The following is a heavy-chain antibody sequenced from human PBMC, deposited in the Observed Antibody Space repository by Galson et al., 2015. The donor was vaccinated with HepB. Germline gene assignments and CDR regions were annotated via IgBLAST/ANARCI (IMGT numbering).Heavy chain of an antibody. CDR2: FDPEDGET. Sequence: SGYTLTELSMHWVRQAPGKGLEWMGGFDPEDGETIYAQKFQGRVTMTEDTSTDTAYMELSSLRSEDTAVYHCAIYCSSTSCHLRRAFDIWGQGTMVTVSS. V-gene: IGHV1-24*01. CDR3: AIYCSSTSCHLRRAFDI. D-gene: IGHD2-2*01. J-gene: IGHJ3*02. CDR1: GYTLTELS.